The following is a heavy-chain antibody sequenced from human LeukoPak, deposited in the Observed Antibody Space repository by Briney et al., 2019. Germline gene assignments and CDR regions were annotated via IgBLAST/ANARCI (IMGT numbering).Heavy chain of an antibody. J-gene: IGHJ4*02. V-gene: IGHV1-2*02. CDR2: INPASGGT. CDR3: ARGPLVTVY. D-gene: IGHD4-17*01. CDR1: GYTFTDYH. Sequence: AASVKVSCKASGYTFTDYHMHWVRQAPGQGLQWMGWINPASGGTKCAQKFQGRVTMTRDKSISTAYMELSWLRSDDTAVYYCARGPLVTVYWGQGTLVTVSS.